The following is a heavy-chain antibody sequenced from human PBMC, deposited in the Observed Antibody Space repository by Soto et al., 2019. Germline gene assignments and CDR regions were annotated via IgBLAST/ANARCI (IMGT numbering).Heavy chain of an antibody. Sequence: PSETLSLTCTVSGGSIRSYYWSWIRQLPGKGLEWIGYIYYSGSTNYNPSLKSRVTMSLDKSKNQLSLILYSVTAADTGVYYCARYSEASGTDYFDYWGQGTLVT. CDR3: ARYSEASGTDYFDY. D-gene: IGHD6-13*01. CDR2: IYYSGST. J-gene: IGHJ4*01. V-gene: IGHV4-59*12. CDR1: GGSIRSYY.